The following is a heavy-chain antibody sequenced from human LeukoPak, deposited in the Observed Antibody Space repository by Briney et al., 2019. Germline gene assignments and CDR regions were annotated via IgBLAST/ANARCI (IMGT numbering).Heavy chain of an antibody. CDR3: ARAYYGGPYFDY. Sequence: SETLSLTCTVSGGSISGYYWSWIRQPPGKGLEWIGYISYSGSTNYNPSLKSRVTISVDTSKTQFSLKLSSVTAADTAVYYCARAYYGGPYFDYWGQGTLVTVSS. CDR2: ISYSGST. D-gene: IGHD4-23*01. CDR1: GGSISGYY. J-gene: IGHJ4*02. V-gene: IGHV4-59*01.